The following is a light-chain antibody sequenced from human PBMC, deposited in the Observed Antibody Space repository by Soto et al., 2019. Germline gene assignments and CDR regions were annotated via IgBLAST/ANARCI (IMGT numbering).Light chain of an antibody. V-gene: IGLV2-14*01. CDR1: MRDICPYNL. Sequence: QSVLTQPASVSGSHGQSITIFCAGTMRDICPYNLVSWYQQHPGRAPQLIIYEVRNRPSGSSFRFSGSKSGNTASLTISGRQAEDEDDYYCSSFTSRRSLIFGGVTKLTVL. J-gene: IGLJ2*01. CDR3: SSFTSRRSLI. CDR2: EVR.